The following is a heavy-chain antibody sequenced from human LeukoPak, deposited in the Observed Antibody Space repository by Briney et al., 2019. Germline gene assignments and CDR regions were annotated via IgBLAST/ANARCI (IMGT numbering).Heavy chain of an antibody. V-gene: IGHV4-61*02. CDR3: ARGHARYYYDSSGYYGWFDP. J-gene: IGHJ5*02. CDR2: IYTSGST. Sequence: SETLSLTCTVSGGSISSGSYYWSWIRQPAGKGLEWIGRIYTSGSTNYNPSLKSRVTISVDTSKNQFSLKLSSVTAADTAVYYCARGHARYYYDSSGYYGWFDPWGQGTLVTVSS. D-gene: IGHD3-22*01. CDR1: GGSISSGSYY.